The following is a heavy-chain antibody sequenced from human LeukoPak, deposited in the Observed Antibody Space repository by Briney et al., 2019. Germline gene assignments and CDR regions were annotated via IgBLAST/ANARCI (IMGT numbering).Heavy chain of an antibody. CDR2: IYYSGST. V-gene: IGHV4-59*08. CDR1: GGSVSSYY. D-gene: IGHD6-13*01. CDR3: ASGSGIAAAGTGFDY. Sequence: SYTLTLACTVSGGSVSSYYWNWIRQPPGKGLEWIGYIYYSGSTNYNPSLKSRVTISVDTSKNQFSLKLSSVTAADTAVYYCASGSGIAAAGTGFDYWGQGTLVTVSA. J-gene: IGHJ4*02.